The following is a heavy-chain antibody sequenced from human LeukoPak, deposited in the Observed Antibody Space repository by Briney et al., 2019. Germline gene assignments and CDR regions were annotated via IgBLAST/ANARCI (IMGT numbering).Heavy chain of an antibody. D-gene: IGHD3-22*01. CDR1: SGSLSDYY. CDR2: IYYSGST. J-gene: IGHJ6*03. V-gene: IGHV4-59*01. Sequence: SETLSLTCAFYSGSLSDYYWSWIRQPPGKGLEWIGNIYYSGSTNYNPSLKSRVTISVDTSKNQFSLKLSSVTAADTAVYYCTRGSIAYYYMDVWGKGTTVTISS. CDR3: TRGSIAYYYMDV.